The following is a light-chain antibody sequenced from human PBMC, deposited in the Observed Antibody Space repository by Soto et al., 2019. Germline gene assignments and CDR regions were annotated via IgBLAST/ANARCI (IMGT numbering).Light chain of an antibody. CDR2: RNN. V-gene: IGLV1-47*01. Sequence: QAVVTQPPSASGTPGQRVTISCSGSSSNIGSNYVYWYQQLPGTATKLLIYRNNQRPSGVPDRFSGSKSGTSASLAISGLRSEDEANYYCAAWDDSLSGVVFGGGTQLTVL. CDR3: AAWDDSLSGVV. CDR1: SSNIGSNY. J-gene: IGLJ3*02.